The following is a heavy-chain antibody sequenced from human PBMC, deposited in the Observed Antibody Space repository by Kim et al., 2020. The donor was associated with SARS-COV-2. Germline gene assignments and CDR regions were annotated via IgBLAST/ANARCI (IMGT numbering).Heavy chain of an antibody. CDR3: AKEPHGISGSYWVGCDY. D-gene: IGHD1-26*01. Sequence: VKCRLTISRGNSRTTLYLQMNSLRAEDTAVYYCAKEPHGISGSYWVGCDYWGQGTLVTVSS. J-gene: IGHJ4*02. V-gene: IGHV3-23*01.